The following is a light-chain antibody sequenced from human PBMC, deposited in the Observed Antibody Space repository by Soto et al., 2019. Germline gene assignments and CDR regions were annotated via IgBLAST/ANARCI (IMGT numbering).Light chain of an antibody. CDR3: QQYHKWPLT. Sequence: EIGMTQSPDTLSVSAGERATLSCGASQSVSIDLAWYQHKPGQAPRLLICGASTRASGIPARFGGSGSGTEFILTISSLQSEDFAVYYCQQYHKWPLTFGGGTKV. V-gene: IGKV3-15*01. CDR1: QSVSID. J-gene: IGKJ4*01. CDR2: GAS.